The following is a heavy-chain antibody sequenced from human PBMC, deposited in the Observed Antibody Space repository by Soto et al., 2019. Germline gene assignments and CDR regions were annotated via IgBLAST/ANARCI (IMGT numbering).Heavy chain of an antibody. Sequence: EVQLVESGGGLVKPGGSLRLSCAASGFTFSSYSMNWVRQAPAKGLEWVSSISSGSDYIFYADSVKGRFTISRDNAKNSLFPQMNSLTAEDTAVYYSARSPVGDAFNVWGQGTVVTVSS. V-gene: IGHV3-21*01. CDR2: ISSGSDYI. J-gene: IGHJ3*01. CDR1: GFTFSSYS. CDR3: ARSPVGDAFNV.